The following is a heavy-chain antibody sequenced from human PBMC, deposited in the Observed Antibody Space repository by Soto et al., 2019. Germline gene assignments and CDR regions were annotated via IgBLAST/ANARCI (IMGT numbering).Heavy chain of an antibody. Sequence: QSPTLSLTCAISGDSVSSNSAAWNWIRQSPSRGLEWLGRTYYRSKWYNDYAVSVKSRITINPDTSKNQFSLQLNSVTPEDTAVYYCARERSSSGYYFTVPNWFDPWGQGTLVTVSS. CDR3: ARERSSSGYYFTVPNWFDP. CDR2: TYYRSKWYN. J-gene: IGHJ5*02. CDR1: GDSVSSNSAA. V-gene: IGHV6-1*01. D-gene: IGHD3-22*01.